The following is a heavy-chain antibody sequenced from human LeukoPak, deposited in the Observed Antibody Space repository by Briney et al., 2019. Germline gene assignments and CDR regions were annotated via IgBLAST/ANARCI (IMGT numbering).Heavy chain of an antibody. CDR3: TKGSASGSYRDY. CDR2: MNPNSGVT. D-gene: IGHD3-10*01. Sequence: GASVKVSCKASGYTFTSYDINWVRQATGQGLEWMGWMNPNSGVTGYAQKFQGRVTMTRNTSISTAYMQLSSLTSDDTAVYFCTKGSASGSYRDYWGQGTLVTVSS. J-gene: IGHJ4*02. V-gene: IGHV1-8*01. CDR1: GYTFTSYD.